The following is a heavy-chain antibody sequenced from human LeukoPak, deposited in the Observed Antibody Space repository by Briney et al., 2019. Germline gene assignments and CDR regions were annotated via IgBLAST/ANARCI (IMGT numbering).Heavy chain of an antibody. V-gene: IGHV1-69*13. CDR3: ARGTLLTPPLGGMDV. J-gene: IGHJ6*02. CDR1: GGTFSSYA. D-gene: IGHD3-16*02. CDR2: IIPIFGTA. Sequence: ASVKVSCKASGGTFSSYAISWVRQAPGQGLEWMRGIIPIFGTANYAQKFQGRVTITADESTSTAYMELSSLRSEDTAVYYCARGTLLTPPLGGMDVWGQGTTVTVSS.